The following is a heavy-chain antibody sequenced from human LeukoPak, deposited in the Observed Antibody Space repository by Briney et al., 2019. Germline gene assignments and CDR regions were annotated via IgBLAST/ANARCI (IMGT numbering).Heavy chain of an antibody. CDR2: INPNTGDT. D-gene: IGHD2-15*01. Sequence: ASVKVSCKASGYPFIDYYLHWVRQAPGQGLEWMGCINPNTGDTNSAQNFQGRVIMTRDTSITTAYMELSRLKSDDTALYYCASKGAGHCYDASCMGSFDLWGQGTTVAVSS. CDR1: GYPFIDYY. V-gene: IGHV1-2*02. J-gene: IGHJ3*01. CDR3: ASKGAGHCYDASCMGSFDL.